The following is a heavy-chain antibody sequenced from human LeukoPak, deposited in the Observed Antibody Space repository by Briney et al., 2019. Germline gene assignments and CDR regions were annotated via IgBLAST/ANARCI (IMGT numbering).Heavy chain of an antibody. CDR3: ARDSDFWSGYYSTYYYYGMDV. V-gene: IGHV3-21*01. CDR1: GFTFSSYS. CDR2: ISSSSSYI. J-gene: IGHJ6*02. Sequence: GGSLRLSCAASGFTFSSYSMNWVRQAPGKGLEWASSISSSSSYIYYADSVKGRFTISRDNAKNSLYLQMNSLRAEDTAVYYCARDSDFWSGYYSTYYYYGMDVWGQGTTVTVSS. D-gene: IGHD3-3*01.